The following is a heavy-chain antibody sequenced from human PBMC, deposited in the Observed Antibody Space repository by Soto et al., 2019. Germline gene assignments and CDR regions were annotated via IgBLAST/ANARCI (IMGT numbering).Heavy chain of an antibody. D-gene: IGHD3-22*01. CDR3: ARKDKSGYFNWFDP. V-gene: IGHV5-51*01. CDR1: GYGFTSYW. J-gene: IGHJ5*02. Sequence: PGESLKNSGRTSGYGFTSYWIAWVRQMPGKGLEWMGIIFPSDSDTRYSPSFQGQVTISADRSTSTVFLQWASLKASDTAVYFCARKDKSGYFNWFDPWGQGTLVTVSS. CDR2: IFPSDSDT.